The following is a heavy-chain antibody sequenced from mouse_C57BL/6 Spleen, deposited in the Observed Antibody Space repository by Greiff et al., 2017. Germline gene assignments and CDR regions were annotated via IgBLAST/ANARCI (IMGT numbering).Heavy chain of an antibody. J-gene: IGHJ2*01. D-gene: IGHD1-1*02. CDR3: ARSGVTTVVGDY. CDR1: GYTFTSYW. CDR2: IDPSDSET. V-gene: IGHV1-52*01. Sequence: VQLQQPGAELVRPGSSVKLSCKASGYTFTSYWMHWVKQRPIQGLEWIGNIDPSDSETHYNQKFKDKATLTVDKSSSTAYMQLSSLTSEDSAVYYCARSGVTTVVGDYWGKGTTLTVSS.